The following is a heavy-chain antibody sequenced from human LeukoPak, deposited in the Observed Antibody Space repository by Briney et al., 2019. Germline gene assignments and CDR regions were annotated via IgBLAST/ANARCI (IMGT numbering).Heavy chain of an antibody. Sequence: GGSLRLSCAASGFTFSSYAMSWVRQAPGEGLEWVSAISGSGGSTYYADSVKGRFTISRDNSKNTLYLQMNSLRAEDTAVYYCAKTLGYCSGGSCFSRYYFDYWGQGTLVTVSS. D-gene: IGHD2-15*01. CDR3: AKTLGYCSGGSCFSRYYFDY. CDR1: GFTFSSYA. CDR2: ISGSGGST. J-gene: IGHJ4*02. V-gene: IGHV3-23*01.